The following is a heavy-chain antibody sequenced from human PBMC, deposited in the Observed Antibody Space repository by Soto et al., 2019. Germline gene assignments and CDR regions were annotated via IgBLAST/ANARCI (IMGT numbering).Heavy chain of an antibody. CDR2: ISGSGGST. J-gene: IGHJ4*02. Sequence: GGSMRLSCAASGFTFSSYAMSWVRQAPGKGLEWVSAISGSGGSTYYADSVKGRFTISRDNSKNTLYLQMNSLRAEDTAVYYCAKGLWFGELSRPIYWGQGTLVTVSS. V-gene: IGHV3-23*01. CDR3: AKGLWFGELSRPIY. D-gene: IGHD3-10*01. CDR1: GFTFSSYA.